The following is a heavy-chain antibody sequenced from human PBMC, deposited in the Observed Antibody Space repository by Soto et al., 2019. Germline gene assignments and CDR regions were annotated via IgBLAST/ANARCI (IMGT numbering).Heavy chain of an antibody. Sequence: EGQLLESGGGLVQPGGSLRLSCAASGFTFSSYAMTWVRQAPGKGLEWVSSISGSGISTYYADSVKGRFTISRDNSKNTLYLQMTRLSAEDAAVYYCARSAGSNAYYPNASRGQGTLVTVSS. CDR1: GFTFSSYA. J-gene: IGHJ4*02. V-gene: IGHV3-23*01. CDR3: ARSAGSNAYYPNAS. CDR2: ISGSGIST. D-gene: IGHD3-16*01.